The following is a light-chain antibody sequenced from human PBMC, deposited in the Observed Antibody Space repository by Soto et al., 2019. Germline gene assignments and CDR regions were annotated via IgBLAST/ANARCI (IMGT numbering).Light chain of an antibody. CDR1: QTVRTNY. V-gene: IGKV3-20*01. Sequence: ELVLTQSPGTLSLSPGERATISCRASQTVRTNYLAWFQHKPGQAPRLLIYGASSRATGIPDRFSGSGSGTDFTLTINRLEPEDFAVYFCQQYSDSPLTFGGGTKVEIK. CDR2: GAS. CDR3: QQYSDSPLT. J-gene: IGKJ4*01.